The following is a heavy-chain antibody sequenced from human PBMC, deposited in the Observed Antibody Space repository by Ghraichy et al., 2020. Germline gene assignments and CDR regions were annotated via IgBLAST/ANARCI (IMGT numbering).Heavy chain of an antibody. D-gene: IGHD3/OR15-3a*01. J-gene: IGHJ6*02. CDR1: GGAFASYP. Sequence: SVKVSCKASGGAFASYPISWVRQAPGQGLEWMGGIIPIFGTANYAQKFHGRVTITADKSTTTAYMELSSLRSEDTAVFYCARGGDWTRYGMDVWGQGTTVTISS. V-gene: IGHV1-69*06. CDR3: ARGGDWTRYGMDV. CDR2: IIPIFGTA.